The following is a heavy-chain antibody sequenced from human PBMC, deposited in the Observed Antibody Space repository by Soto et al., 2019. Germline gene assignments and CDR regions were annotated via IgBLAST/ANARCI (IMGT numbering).Heavy chain of an antibody. Sequence: ASVKVSCKASGYNFTSLDINWVPQTTGQGLEWMGWMQPSSGRTGYAQKFQGRVTMTRDTSINTAYMELSSLTSDDTAFYYCARGVTAGVDYWGQGTLVTVSS. D-gene: IGHD1-26*01. J-gene: IGHJ4*02. CDR2: MQPSSGRT. CDR3: ARGVTAGVDY. CDR1: GYNFTSLD. V-gene: IGHV1-8*01.